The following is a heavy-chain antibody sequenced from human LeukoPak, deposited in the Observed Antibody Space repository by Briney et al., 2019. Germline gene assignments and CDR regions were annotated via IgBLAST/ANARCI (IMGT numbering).Heavy chain of an antibody. D-gene: IGHD2-21*01. CDR1: GGSISSSIYY. CDR2: IYYSGST. CDR3: AREGRLMLDAFDI. Sequence: SETLSLTCTVSGGSISSSIYYWGWIRQPPGKGLEWIGSIYYSGSTYYNPSLKSRVTISVDTSKNQFSLKLSSVTAADTAVYYCAREGRLMLDAFDIWGHGTMVSVSS. J-gene: IGHJ3*02. V-gene: IGHV4-39*07.